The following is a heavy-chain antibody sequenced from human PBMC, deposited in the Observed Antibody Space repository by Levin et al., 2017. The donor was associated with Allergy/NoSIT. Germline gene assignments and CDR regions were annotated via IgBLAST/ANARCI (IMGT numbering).Heavy chain of an antibody. V-gene: IGHV4-61*01. J-gene: IGHJ4*02. CDR3: ARAGVVTGVAIEY. Sequence: PSETLSLTCTVSGGSVSSGSYYWSWIRQPPGKGLEWIGYIYYSGSTNYNPSLKSRVTISVDTSKNQFSLKLSSVTAADTAVYHCARAGVVTGVAIEYWGQGTLVTVSS. CDR2: IYYSGST. D-gene: IGHD2-21*02. CDR1: GGSVSSGSYY.